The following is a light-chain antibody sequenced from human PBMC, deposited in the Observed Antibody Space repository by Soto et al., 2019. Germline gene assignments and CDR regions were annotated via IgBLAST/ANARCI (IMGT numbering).Light chain of an antibody. Sequence: QSALTQPASVSGSPGQSITISCTGTSSDVGAYNYVSWYQQHPGKAPKLMISGVSNRPSGVSNRFSGSKSVNTASLTISGLQADDEADYYCSSYTGSSTPWVFGGGTKLTVL. CDR1: SSDVGAYNY. J-gene: IGLJ3*02. V-gene: IGLV2-14*01. CDR2: GVS. CDR3: SSYTGSSTPWV.